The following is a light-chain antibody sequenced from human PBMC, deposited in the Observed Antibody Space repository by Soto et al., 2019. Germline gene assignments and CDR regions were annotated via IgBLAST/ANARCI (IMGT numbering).Light chain of an antibody. CDR3: QQYGSSPLVT. CDR2: GAS. CDR1: QSVSSSY. V-gene: IGKV3-20*01. Sequence: VVLTQSPGTLSLSPGERATLSCRASQSVSSSYLAWYQQKPGQAPRLLIYGASSRATGIPDRFSGSGSGTDFTLTIIRLEPEDFAVYYCQQYGSSPLVTFGQGTRLEIK. J-gene: IGKJ5*01.